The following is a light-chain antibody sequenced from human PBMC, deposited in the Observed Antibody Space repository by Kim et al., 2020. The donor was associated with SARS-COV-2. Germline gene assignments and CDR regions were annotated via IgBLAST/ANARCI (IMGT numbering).Light chain of an antibody. CDR3: QAWDSSTVV. CDR1: KLGEKY. J-gene: IGLJ2*01. V-gene: IGLV3-1*01. CDR2: QDT. Sequence: VTPGQKASITCSRDKLGEKYVSWYQQKPGQSPDLVIYQDTKRPSGIPERFSGSNSGNTATLTISGTQAMDEADYHCQAWDSSTVVFGGGTQLTVL.